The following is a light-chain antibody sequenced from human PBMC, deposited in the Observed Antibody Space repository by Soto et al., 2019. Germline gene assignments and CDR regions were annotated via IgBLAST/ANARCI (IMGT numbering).Light chain of an antibody. CDR3: SSFTTTSTWV. V-gene: IGLV2-18*02. CDR1: SSDVGSYNR. Sequence: QSALTQPPSVSGSPGQSVTISRTGTSSDVGSYNRVSWYQQPPGTAPKLMIYEVSNRPSGVPDRFSGSKSGNTASLTISGLQAEDEADYYCSSFTTTSTWVFGGGTKVTVL. J-gene: IGLJ3*02. CDR2: EVS.